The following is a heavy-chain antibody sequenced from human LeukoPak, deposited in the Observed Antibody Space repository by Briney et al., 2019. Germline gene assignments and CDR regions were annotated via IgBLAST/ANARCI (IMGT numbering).Heavy chain of an antibody. Sequence: GASVKVSCKASGYTFTGYYMHWVRQAPGQGLEWMGWINPNSGGTNYAQKFQGWVTMTRDTSISTAYMELSRLRSDDTAVYYCARDGRDYYGSGSYPGLDYYYGMDVWGQGTTVTVSS. J-gene: IGHJ6*02. CDR1: GYTFTGYY. CDR3: ARDGRDYYGSGSYPGLDYYYGMDV. D-gene: IGHD3-10*01. V-gene: IGHV1-2*04. CDR2: INPNSGGT.